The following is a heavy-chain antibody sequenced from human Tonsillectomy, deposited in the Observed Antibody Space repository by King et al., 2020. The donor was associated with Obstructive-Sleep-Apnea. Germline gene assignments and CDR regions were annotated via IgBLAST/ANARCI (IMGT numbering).Heavy chain of an antibody. CDR2: ISAYNGNT. D-gene: IGHD6-6*01. V-gene: IGHV1-18*04. Sequence: LQLVQSGAEVKKPGASVKVSCKASGYTFTSYGISWVRQAPGQGLEWMGWISAYNGNTNYAQKLQGRVTMTTDTSTSTAYMELRSLRSDDTAVYYCARDGISSIAARWSGRRIDPWGQGTLVTVSS. J-gene: IGHJ5*02. CDR3: ARDGISSIAARWSGRRIDP. CDR1: GYTFTSYG.